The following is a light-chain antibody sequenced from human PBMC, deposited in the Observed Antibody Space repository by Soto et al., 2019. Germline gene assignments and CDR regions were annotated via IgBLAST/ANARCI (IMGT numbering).Light chain of an antibody. V-gene: IGKV1-39*01. CDR2: VAS. CDR3: QQRFTTPLT. Sequence: DLQMPQSPSSLSASVGDRVTITCRASQSIGRFLNWHQQKPGKAPNVLINVASTLRSGVPSRFSGSGSGTDFNLTINSLQPEDFATYFCQQRFTTPLTFGGGTKVEIK. J-gene: IGKJ4*01. CDR1: QSIGRF.